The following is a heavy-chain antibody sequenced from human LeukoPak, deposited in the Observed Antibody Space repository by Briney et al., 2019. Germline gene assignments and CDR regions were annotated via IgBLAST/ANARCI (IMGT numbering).Heavy chain of an antibody. CDR3: ARISIAVAGHGAFDI. Sequence: SETLSLTCTVSGGSISSYYWSWIRQPPGKGLEWIGYIHYSGSTNYNPSLKSRVTISVDTSKNQFSLKLSSVTAADTAVYYCARISIAVAGHGAFDIWGQGTMVTVSS. CDR2: IHYSGST. V-gene: IGHV4-59*01. J-gene: IGHJ3*02. CDR1: GGSISSYY. D-gene: IGHD6-19*01.